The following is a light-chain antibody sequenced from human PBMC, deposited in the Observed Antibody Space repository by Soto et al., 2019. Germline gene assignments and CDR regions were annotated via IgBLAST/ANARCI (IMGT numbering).Light chain of an antibody. V-gene: IGLV2-14*01. J-gene: IGLJ2*01. CDR1: SSDVGGYNY. CDR2: DVS. Sequence: QSALTQPPSVSGSPGQSITISCTGTSSDVGGYNYVSWYQQHPGKAPKVMIYDVSNRPSGVPDRFSGSKSGNTASLTISGLQAEDEADYYCCSYTGSRIVVLGGGTKLTVL. CDR3: CSYTGSRIVV.